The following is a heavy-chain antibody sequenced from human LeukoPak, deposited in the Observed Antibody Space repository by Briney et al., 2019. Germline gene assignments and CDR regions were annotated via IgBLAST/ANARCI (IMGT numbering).Heavy chain of an antibody. V-gene: IGHV4-4*07. D-gene: IGHD3-3*01. J-gene: IGHJ4*02. Sequence: SETLSLTCTVSGGSISSYYWSWIRQPAGKGLEWIGRIYTSGSTNYNPSLKSRVTISVDTSKNQFSLKLSSVTAADTAVYYCARGGPPSELRFLEWLPDYFDYWGQGTLVTVSS. CDR3: ARGGPPSELRFLEWLPDYFDY. CDR1: GGSISSYY. CDR2: IYTSGST.